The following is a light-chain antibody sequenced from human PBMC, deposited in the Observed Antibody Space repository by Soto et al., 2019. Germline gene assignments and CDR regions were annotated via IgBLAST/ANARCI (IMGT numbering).Light chain of an antibody. J-gene: IGLJ1*01. V-gene: IGLV2-14*01. CDR2: EVS. CDR3: SSYTSSRGV. Sequence: QSALTQPASVSGSPGQSITISCTGTSSDVGGYNYVSWYQQHPGKAPKLMIYEVSNRPSGVSNRFSSSKSGNTASLTISGLQAEDEADYYCSSYTSSRGVFGTGTKLTVL. CDR1: SSDVGGYNY.